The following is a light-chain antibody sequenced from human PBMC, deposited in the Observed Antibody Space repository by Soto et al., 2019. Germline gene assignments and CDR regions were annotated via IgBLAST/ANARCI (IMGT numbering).Light chain of an antibody. V-gene: IGKV1-5*01. J-gene: IGKJ1*01. CDR3: QQYNSYLWT. CDR2: DAS. CDR1: QSISSW. Sequence: EIQMTQSPSTLSASVGYRVTITCRASQSISSWLAWYQQKPGKAPKLLIYDASSLESGVPSRFSGSGSGTEFTLTISSLQPDDFATYYCQQYNSYLWTFGQGTKVDI.